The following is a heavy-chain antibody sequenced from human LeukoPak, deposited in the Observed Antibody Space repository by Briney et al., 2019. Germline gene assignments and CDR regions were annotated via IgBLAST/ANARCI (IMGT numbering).Heavy chain of an antibody. J-gene: IGHJ4*02. CDR1: GGTFSSYA. CDR2: IIPVFGTA. Sequence: GASVKVSCKASGGTFSSYAISWVRQAPGQGLEWMGGIIPVFGTANYAQKFQGRVTITADESTSTAYMELSSLRSEDTAVYYCAREWSGYSSSWTLDYWGQGTLVTVSS. CDR3: AREWSGYSSSWTLDY. D-gene: IGHD6-13*01. V-gene: IGHV1-69*01.